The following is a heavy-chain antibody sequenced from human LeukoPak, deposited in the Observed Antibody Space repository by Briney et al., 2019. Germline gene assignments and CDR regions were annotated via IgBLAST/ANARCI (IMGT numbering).Heavy chain of an antibody. J-gene: IGHJ4*02. D-gene: IGHD6-19*01. V-gene: IGHV1-8*01. CDR1: GYTFTSYD. Sequence: ASVKVSCKASGYTFTSYDINWVRQATGQGLEWMGWMNPNSGNTGYAQKFQGRVTMTRNTSISTAYMELSRLRSDDTAVYYCAKTGGSSGWYYFDYWGQGTLVTVSS. CDR2: MNPNSGNT. CDR3: AKTGGSSGWYYFDY.